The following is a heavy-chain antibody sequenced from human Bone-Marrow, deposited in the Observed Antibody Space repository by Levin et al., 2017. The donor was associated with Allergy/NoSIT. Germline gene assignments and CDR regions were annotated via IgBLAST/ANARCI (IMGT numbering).Heavy chain of an antibody. CDR3: AKRLQSLKAFDM. D-gene: IGHD5-24*01. J-gene: IGHJ3*02. CDR1: GFTFSSYA. CDR2: ISSGGAGT. Sequence: AGGSLRLSCAASGFTFSSYAMSWVRQAPGKGLEWVSAISSGGAGTYYADSVKGRFTISRDNSKNTLFLQMNSLRAEDTAVYYCAKRLQSLKAFDMWGQGTMVTVSS. V-gene: IGHV3-23*01.